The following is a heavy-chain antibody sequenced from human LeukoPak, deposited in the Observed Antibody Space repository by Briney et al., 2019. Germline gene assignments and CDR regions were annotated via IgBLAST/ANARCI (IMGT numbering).Heavy chain of an antibody. Sequence: GGSLRLSCAASGFTFSSCSMNWVRQAPGKGLEWVSSISSSSSYIYYADSVKGRFTISRDNAKNSLYLQMNSLRAEDTAVYYCARGRHQYYDILTGYYGINWFDPWGQGTLVTVSS. CDR3: ARGRHQYYDILTGYYGINWFDP. V-gene: IGHV3-21*01. J-gene: IGHJ5*02. CDR1: GFTFSSCS. CDR2: ISSSSSYI. D-gene: IGHD3-9*01.